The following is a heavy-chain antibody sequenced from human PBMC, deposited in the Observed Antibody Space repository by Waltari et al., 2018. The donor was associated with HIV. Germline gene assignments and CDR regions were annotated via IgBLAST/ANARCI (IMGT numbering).Heavy chain of an antibody. CDR1: GFTLSSYS. V-gene: IGHV3-21*01. CDR2: ISSSSSYI. Sequence: VQLVESGGGLVQLGGSLRSSCAAPGFTLSSYSMNWVRQAPGKGLEWVSSISSSSSYIYYADSVKGRFTISRDNAKNSLYLQMNSLSAEDTAVYYCARVNHYYGMDVWGQGTTVTVSS. CDR3: ARVNHYYGMDV. J-gene: IGHJ6*02.